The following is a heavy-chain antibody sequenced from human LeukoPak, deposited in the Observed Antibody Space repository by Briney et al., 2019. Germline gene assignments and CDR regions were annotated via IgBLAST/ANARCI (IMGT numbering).Heavy chain of an antibody. CDR2: IYYSGNT. CDR1: GGSISSSSSY. Sequence: SGTLSLTCTVSGGSISSSSSYWGWIRQPPGKGLEWIGSIYYSGNTYYNPSLKSRVTISEDTSKNQFSLNLSSVTAADTAVYYCARRAYGDYYFDYWGQGTLVTVSS. V-gene: IGHV4-39*01. J-gene: IGHJ4*02. D-gene: IGHD4-17*01. CDR3: ARRAYGDYYFDY.